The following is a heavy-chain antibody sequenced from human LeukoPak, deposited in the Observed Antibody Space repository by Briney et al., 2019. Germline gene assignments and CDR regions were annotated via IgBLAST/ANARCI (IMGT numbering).Heavy chain of an antibody. CDR3: ARVSLHCSSTSCYIFFDY. V-gene: IGHV3-11*01. D-gene: IGHD2-2*02. J-gene: IGHJ4*02. CDR1: GFTFSDYY. Sequence: GGPLRLSCAASGFTFSDYYMSWIRQAPGKGLEWVSYISSSGSTIYYADSVKGRFTISRDNAKNSLYLQMNSLRAEDTAVYYCARVSLHCSSTSCYIFFDYWGQGTLVTVSS. CDR2: ISSSGSTI.